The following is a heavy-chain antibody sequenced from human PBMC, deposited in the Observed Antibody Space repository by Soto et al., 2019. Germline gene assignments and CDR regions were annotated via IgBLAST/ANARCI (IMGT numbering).Heavy chain of an antibody. CDR3: VRPRPSGENYGMGV. D-gene: IGHD3-16*01. CDR2: LYTEGTT. V-gene: IGHV3-53*01. Sequence: PXGSLILSCVASGLTVSHNYMAWVRQAPEMGLEWVSILYTEGTTYYADSVKGRFTISRDSSKNTLFLQMDSLRAEDTAVYYCVRPRPSGENYGMGVWGQGTTVTVSS. J-gene: IGHJ6*02. CDR1: GLTVSHNY.